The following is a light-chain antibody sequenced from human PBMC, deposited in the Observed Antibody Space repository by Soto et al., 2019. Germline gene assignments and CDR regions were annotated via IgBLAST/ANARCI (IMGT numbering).Light chain of an antibody. CDR3: GSYACSYTSF. V-gene: IGLV2-11*01. CDR2: DVT. CDR1: SSDVGGSNF. Sequence: QSALTQPRSVSGSPGQSVTISCTGTSSDVGGSNFVSWYQQHPGTAPKLMIYDVTKRPSGVPDRFSGSKSGNTASLTISGLQAEDEASYDFGSYACSYTSFFGPVTK. J-gene: IGLJ1*01.